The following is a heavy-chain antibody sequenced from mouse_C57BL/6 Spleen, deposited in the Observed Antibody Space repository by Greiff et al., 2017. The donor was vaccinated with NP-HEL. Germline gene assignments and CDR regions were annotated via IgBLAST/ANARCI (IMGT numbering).Heavy chain of an antibody. J-gene: IGHJ2*01. CDR3: ARRGLGKDYFDY. D-gene: IGHD4-1*01. Sequence: VQLQQPGAELVRPGTSVKLSCKASGYTFTSYWMHWVKQRPGQGLEWIGVIDPSDSYTNYNQKFKGKATLTVDTSSSTAYMQLSSLTSEDSAVYYCARRGLGKDYFDYWGKGTTLTVSS. V-gene: IGHV1-59*01. CDR1: GYTFTSYW. CDR2: IDPSDSYT.